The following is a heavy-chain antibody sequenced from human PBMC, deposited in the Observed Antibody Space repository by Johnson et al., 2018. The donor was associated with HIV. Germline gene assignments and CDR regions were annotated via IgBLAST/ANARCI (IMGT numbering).Heavy chain of an antibody. V-gene: IGHV3-30-3*01. CDR3: ARDLRWSYDAFDV. J-gene: IGHJ3*01. D-gene: IGHD5-24*01. CDR1: GFTFSSYA. Sequence: MQLVESGGGVVQPGRSLRLSCAASGFTFSSYAMHWVRQAPGKGLEWVAVISYDGNNQYYRDSVKGRFTISRDNSKNTLYLQMNSLRAEDTAVYYCARDLRWSYDAFDVWGQGTMVTVSS. CDR2: ISYDGNNQ.